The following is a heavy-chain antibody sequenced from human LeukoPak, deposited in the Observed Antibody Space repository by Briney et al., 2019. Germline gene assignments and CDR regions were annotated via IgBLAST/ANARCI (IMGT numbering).Heavy chain of an antibody. CDR3: ARQGSYDNSGYSFDY. V-gene: IGHV5-51*01. J-gene: IGHJ4*02. CDR1: GYSLINHW. D-gene: IGHD3-22*01. Sequence: GESLKISCKASGYSLINHWIGWVRQMPGKGLDWMGIIYPGNADATYSPSFQGQVTISADKSATTVYLQWSSLKASDTAMYYCARQGSYDNSGYSFDYWGQGTLVTVSS. CDR2: IYPGNADA.